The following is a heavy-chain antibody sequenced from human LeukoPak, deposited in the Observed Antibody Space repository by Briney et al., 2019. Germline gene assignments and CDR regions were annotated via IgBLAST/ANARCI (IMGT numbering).Heavy chain of an antibody. CDR1: GFTFSSYA. CDR3: AREYYYEELDY. J-gene: IGHJ4*02. Sequence: GGSLRLSCAASGFTFSSYAMSWVRQAPGKGLEYVSGISSNGDSTYYANSVKGRFTISRDNSKNTLYLQMGSLRAEDMAVYYCAREYYYEELDYWGQGTLVTVSS. V-gene: IGHV3-64*01. CDR2: ISSNGDST. D-gene: IGHD3-22*01.